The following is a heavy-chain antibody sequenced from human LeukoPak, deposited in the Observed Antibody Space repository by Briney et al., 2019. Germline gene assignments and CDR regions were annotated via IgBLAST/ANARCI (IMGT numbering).Heavy chain of an antibody. D-gene: IGHD1-1*01. J-gene: IGHJ6*02. CDR3: ARHVFSGPLDGMDV. V-gene: IGHV4-59*08. Sequence: SETLSLTCTVSGGSISSYYWSWIRQPPGKGLEWIGYIYYSGSTNYNPSLKSRVTISVDTSKNQFSLKLSSVTAADTAVYYCARHVFSGPLDGMDVWGQGTTVTVSS. CDR2: IYYSGST. CDR1: GGSISSYY.